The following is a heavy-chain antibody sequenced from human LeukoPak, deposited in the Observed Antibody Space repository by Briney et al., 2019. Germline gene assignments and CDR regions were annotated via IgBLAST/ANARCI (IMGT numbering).Heavy chain of an antibody. Sequence: SETLSLTCTVSGGSISSYYWSWIRQPPGKGLEWIGYIYYSGSTNYNPSLKSRVTISVDTSKNQFSLKLSSVTAADTAVYYRARQTPYYYDSSGSLFAFDIWGQGTMVTVSS. J-gene: IGHJ3*02. CDR3: ARQTPYYYDSSGSLFAFDI. CDR1: GGSISSYY. CDR2: IYYSGST. D-gene: IGHD3-22*01. V-gene: IGHV4-59*08.